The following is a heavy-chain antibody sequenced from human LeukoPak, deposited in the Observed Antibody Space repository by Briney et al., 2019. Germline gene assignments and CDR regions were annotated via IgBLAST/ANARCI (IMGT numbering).Heavy chain of an antibody. Sequence: GGSLRLSCAASGFTFSSNNMNWVRQAPGKGREGVGRIKSKSDGWTTDYGAPVTGRFTISRDDSKHTLFLHMNSLKTEDTAVYYCTTDRGLYDSSGYYYFATDIWGQGTMVTVSS. J-gene: IGHJ3*02. CDR2: IKSKSDGWTT. CDR3: TTDRGLYDSSGYYYFATDI. D-gene: IGHD3-22*01. CDR1: GFTFSSNN. V-gene: IGHV3-15*01.